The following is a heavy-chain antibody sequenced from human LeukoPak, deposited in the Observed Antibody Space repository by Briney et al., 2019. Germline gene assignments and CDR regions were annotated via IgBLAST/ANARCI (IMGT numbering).Heavy chain of an antibody. CDR2: ISTDGSVT. V-gene: IGHV3-74*01. Sequence: GGSLRLSCAASGFTFSTYWMHWVRRAPGKGLVWVSRISTDGSVTSYADSVKGRFTISRDNAKNTMYLQMNSLRAEDTAMYYCARIGGSGSYSGHYFDHWGQGTLVTVSS. D-gene: IGHD3-10*01. CDR1: GFTFSTYW. CDR3: ARIGGSGSYSGHYFDH. J-gene: IGHJ4*02.